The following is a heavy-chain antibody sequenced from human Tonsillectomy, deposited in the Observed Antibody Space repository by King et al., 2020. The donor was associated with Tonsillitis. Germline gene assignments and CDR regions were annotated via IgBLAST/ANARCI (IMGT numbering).Heavy chain of an antibody. CDR3: ATIPDAGWSRFFDY. CDR1: GYTFTVYG. V-gene: IGHV1-18*04. J-gene: IGHJ4*02. CDR2: ISAYNGYT. D-gene: IGHD6-19*01. Sequence: QLVQSGAEVKKPGASVKVSCKASGYTFTVYGISWVRQAPGQGLERMGWISAYNGYTNYAQKLQGRVTMTTDTSTSTAYMELRSLRSDDTAVYYCATIPDAGWSRFFDYWGQGTLVTVSS.